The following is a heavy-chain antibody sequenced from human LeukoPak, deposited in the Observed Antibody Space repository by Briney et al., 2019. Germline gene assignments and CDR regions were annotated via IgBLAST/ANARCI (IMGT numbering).Heavy chain of an antibody. CDR2: ISGSGGST. D-gene: IGHD3-10*01. CDR1: GFTFSSYA. Sequence: GRSLRLSCAASGFTFSSYAMSWVRQAPGKGLEWVSAISGSGGSTYYADSVKGRFTISRDNSKNTLYLQMNSLRAEDTAVYYCAKDTMVRGVLWGHFDYWGQGTLVTVSS. V-gene: IGHV3-23*01. CDR3: AKDTMVRGVLWGHFDY. J-gene: IGHJ4*02.